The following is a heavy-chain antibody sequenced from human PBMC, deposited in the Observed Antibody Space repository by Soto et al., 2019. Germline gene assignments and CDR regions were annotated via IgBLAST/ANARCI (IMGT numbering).Heavy chain of an antibody. J-gene: IGHJ5*02. D-gene: IGHD3-22*01. CDR3: ANDPQYYYDSSGYYAAWFDP. V-gene: IGHV1-3*01. CDR1: GYTFTSYP. CDR2: INAGNGNT. Sequence: ASVKFSCKASGYTFTSYPMHWVRQPPGQRLEWLGWINAGNGNTKYSQKFQGRVTITRDTSASTAYMELSSLRSEDTAVYYCANDPQYYYDSSGYYAAWFDPWGQGTLVTVSS.